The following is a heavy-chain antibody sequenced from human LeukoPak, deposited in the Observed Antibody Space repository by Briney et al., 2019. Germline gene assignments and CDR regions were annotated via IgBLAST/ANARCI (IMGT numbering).Heavy chain of an antibody. CDR1: EFTLSSYG. D-gene: IGHD6-19*01. J-gene: IGHJ4*02. CDR3: ARVDSSGWYRDTALGAFDY. Sequence: PGGSLRLSCAASEFTLSSYGMHWVRQAPGKGLEWVAVIWYDGSNKYYADSVKGRFTISRDNSKNTLYPQMNSLRAEDTAVYYCARVDSSGWYRDTALGAFDYWGQGTLVTVSS. CDR2: IWYDGSNK. V-gene: IGHV3-33*01.